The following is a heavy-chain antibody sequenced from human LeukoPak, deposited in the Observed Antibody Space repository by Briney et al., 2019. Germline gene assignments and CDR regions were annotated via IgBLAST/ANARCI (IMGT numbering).Heavy chain of an antibody. J-gene: IGHJ4*02. D-gene: IGHD6-13*01. V-gene: IGHV3-23*01. Sequence: GGSLRLSCAASGFTFSTYAMSWVRQAPGKGLEWVSTISGNGGTTYYADSVKGRFTISRDNSKNTLYLQVNSLRVEDTAVYYCAKPPPDSSSWLFDYWGQGTLVTVSS. CDR1: GFTFSTYA. CDR2: ISGNGGTT. CDR3: AKPPPDSSSWLFDY.